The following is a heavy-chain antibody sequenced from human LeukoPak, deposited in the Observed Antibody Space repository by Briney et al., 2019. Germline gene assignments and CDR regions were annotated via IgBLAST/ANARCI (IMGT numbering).Heavy chain of an antibody. V-gene: IGHV4-61*08. CDR3: ARGHGPINTYYYYYYYMDV. Sequence: SQTLSLTCAVSGGSISSGGYSWSWIRQPPGKGLEWIGYIYYSGSTNYNPSLKSRVTISVDTSKNQFSLKLSSVTAADTAVYYCARGHGPINTYYYYYYYMDVWGKGTTVTVSS. CDR1: GGSISSGGYS. J-gene: IGHJ6*03. D-gene: IGHD2-21*01. CDR2: IYYSGST.